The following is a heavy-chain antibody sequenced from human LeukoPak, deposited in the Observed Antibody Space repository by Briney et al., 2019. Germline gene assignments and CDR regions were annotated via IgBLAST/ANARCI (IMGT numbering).Heavy chain of an antibody. V-gene: IGHV3-11*01. CDR2: ISSSGGTI. CDR3: AREVGATYFDY. Sequence: GGSLRLSCAASGFTFSDYYISRIRQAPGKGLEWVPYISSSGGTIYYADSVRGRFTISRDNAKNSLSLQMNSLRAEDTAVYFCAREVGATYFDYWGQGTLVTVSS. CDR1: GFTFSDYY. D-gene: IGHD1-26*01. J-gene: IGHJ4*02.